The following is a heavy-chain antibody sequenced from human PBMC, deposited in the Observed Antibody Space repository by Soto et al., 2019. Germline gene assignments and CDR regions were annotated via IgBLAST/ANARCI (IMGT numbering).Heavy chain of an antibody. D-gene: IGHD2-2*01. J-gene: IGHJ4*02. CDR2: VYYNGNT. CDR1: GGSINGGGYY. CDR3: ARDGAYCSSIGCQNPFDH. Sequence: QVQLQESGPGLVQPSQTLSLSCTVSGGSINGGGYYWNWIRQLPGKGLEWIGYVYYNGNTYYNPPLQSRATISFGTSHDQFSLRLTSVTAADTAVYFCARDGAYCSSIGCQNPFDHWGQGTLVTVSP. V-gene: IGHV4-31*03.